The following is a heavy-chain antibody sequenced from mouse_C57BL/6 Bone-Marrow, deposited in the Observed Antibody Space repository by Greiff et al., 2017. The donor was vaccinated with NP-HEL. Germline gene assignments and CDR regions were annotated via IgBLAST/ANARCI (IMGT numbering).Heavy chain of an antibody. D-gene: IGHD1-1*01. J-gene: IGHJ2*01. V-gene: IGHV1-18*01. CDR3: ARRGYYGSPFDY. Sequence: EVKLQESGPELVKPGASVKIPCKASGYTFTDYNMDWVKQSHGKSLEWIGDINPNNGGTIYNQKFKGKATLTVDKSSSTAYMELRSLTSEDTAVYYCARRGYYGSPFDYWGQGTTLTVSS. CDR1: GYTFTDYN. CDR2: INPNNGGT.